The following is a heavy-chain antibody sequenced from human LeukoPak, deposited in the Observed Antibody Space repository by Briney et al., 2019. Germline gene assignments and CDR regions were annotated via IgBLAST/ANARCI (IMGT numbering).Heavy chain of an antibody. CDR1: GYTFTGYY. V-gene: IGHV1-2*02. CDR3: ARAGSRASDTITVDY. CDR2: INPNSGGT. D-gene: IGHD1-20*01. Sequence: GASVKVSCKASGYTFTGYYMHWVRQAPGQGLERMGWINPNSGGTNYAQKFQGRVTMTRDTSISTAYMELSRLRSEDTAVYYCARAGSRASDTITVDYWGQGTLVTVSS. J-gene: IGHJ4*02.